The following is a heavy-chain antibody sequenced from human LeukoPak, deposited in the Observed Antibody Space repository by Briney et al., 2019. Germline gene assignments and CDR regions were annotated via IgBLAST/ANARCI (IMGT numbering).Heavy chain of an antibody. Sequence: ASVKVSCKASGYTFSCYYIHWVRQAPGHGLEWMGWINPNSGGTNYAQKFQGRVTLTRDTSINTAYMELNRLRSDHTAVYYCARVLRYYDILSKPFDYWGQGTLVTVSS. D-gene: IGHD3-9*01. J-gene: IGHJ4*02. CDR2: INPNSGGT. CDR1: GYTFSCYY. V-gene: IGHV1-2*02. CDR3: ARVLRYYDILSKPFDY.